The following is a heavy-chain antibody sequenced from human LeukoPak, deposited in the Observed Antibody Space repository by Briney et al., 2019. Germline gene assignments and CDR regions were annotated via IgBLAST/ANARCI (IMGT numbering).Heavy chain of an antibody. V-gene: IGHV3-23*01. J-gene: IGHJ6*03. CDR1: DFSFITYA. Sequence: GGSLRLSCAASDFSFITYAMSWVRQAPGKGLEWVSTITGRGDATYYADSVKGRFTISRDNSKNTLYLQMNSLRAEDTAVYYCAKLGSSGYYSITNYYYYYMDVWGKGTTVTISS. D-gene: IGHD3-22*01. CDR2: ITGRGDAT. CDR3: AKLGSSGYYSITNYYYYYMDV.